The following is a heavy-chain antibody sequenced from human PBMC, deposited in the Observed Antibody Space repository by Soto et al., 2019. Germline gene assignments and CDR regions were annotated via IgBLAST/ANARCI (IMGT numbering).Heavy chain of an antibody. Sequence: ASVKVSCKASGYTFTSYAMHWVRQAPGQRLEWMGWINAGNGNTKYSQKFQGRFTISRDNAKNSLYLQMNSLRAEDTAVYYCARDSSYDFWSGYYNAYYYYMDVWGKGTTVTVSS. D-gene: IGHD3-3*01. CDR3: ARDSSYDFWSGYYNAYYYYMDV. V-gene: IGHV1-3*01. CDR2: INAGNGNT. CDR1: GYTFTSYA. J-gene: IGHJ6*03.